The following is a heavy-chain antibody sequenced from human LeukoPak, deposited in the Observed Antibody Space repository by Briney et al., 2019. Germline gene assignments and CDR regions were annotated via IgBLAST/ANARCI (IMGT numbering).Heavy chain of an antibody. CDR2: ISVDGSAT. Sequence: GGSLRLSCAASGFTFHNYAMNWLRQTPDRGLEWLAAISVDGSATNYADSVKGRFTISRDNSKDTLFLQMNSLRLEVSAVYYCARDFGYWGQGILVTVSS. CDR3: ARDFGY. J-gene: IGHJ4*02. CDR1: GFTFHNYA. V-gene: IGHV3-30*04.